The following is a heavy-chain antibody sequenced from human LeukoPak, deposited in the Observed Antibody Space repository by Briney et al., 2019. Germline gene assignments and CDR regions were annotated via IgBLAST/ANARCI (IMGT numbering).Heavy chain of an antibody. CDR2: IVPIIGTA. J-gene: IGHJ4*02. D-gene: IGHD2-15*01. CDR3: ARDQRPSCLGGICYSGDY. V-gene: IGHV1-69*01. Sequence: SVKVSCKASGGTFHSYIVTWVRQAPGQGLEWMGGIVPIIGTANYAQKFQGRVTITADDSTGTAYMELRSLRSEDTAIYYCARDQRPSCLGGICYSGDYWGQGTLVTVTS. CDR1: GGTFHSYI.